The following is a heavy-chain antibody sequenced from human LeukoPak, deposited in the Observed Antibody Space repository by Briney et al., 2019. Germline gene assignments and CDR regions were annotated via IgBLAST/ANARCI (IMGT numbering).Heavy chain of an antibody. CDR3: AREGCSSTSCYVPYYYYGMDV. CDR2: ISYDGSNK. J-gene: IGHJ6*02. Sequence: GGSLRLSCAASGFTFSSYGMHWVRQAPGKGLEWVAVISYDGSNKYYADSVKGRFTISRDNSKNTLYLQMNSLRAEDTAVYYCAREGCSSTSCYVPYYYYGMDVWGQGTTVTVSS. V-gene: IGHV3-30*03. CDR1: GFTFSSYG. D-gene: IGHD2-2*01.